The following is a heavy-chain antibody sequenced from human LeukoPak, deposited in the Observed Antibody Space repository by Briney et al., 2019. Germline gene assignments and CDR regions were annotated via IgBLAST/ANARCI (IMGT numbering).Heavy chain of an antibody. CDR1: GESFSGYS. J-gene: IGHJ6*03. CDR2: INQSGRT. V-gene: IGHV4-34*01. Sequence: SETLSLTCAVYGESFSGYSWTWVRQPPGKGLEWIGDINQSGRTTYNPSLKSRVIISVDTSKNLFSLNLTSVTAADTAVYYCTRPWQRRYYMDVWGKGTTVAVSS. CDR3: TRPWQRRYYMDV.